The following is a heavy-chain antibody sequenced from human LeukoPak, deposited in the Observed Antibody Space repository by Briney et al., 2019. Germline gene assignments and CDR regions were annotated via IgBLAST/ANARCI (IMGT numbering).Heavy chain of an antibody. CDR2: IYYSGST. CDR3: ARILYGGNSDDY. D-gene: IGHD4-17*01. V-gene: IGHV4-59*05. Sequence: PSETLSLTCAVSGGSISSYYWSWIRQPPGKGLEWIGSIYYSGSTYYNPSLKSRVTISVDTSKNQFSLKLSSVTAADTAVYYCARILYGGNSDDYWGQGTLVTVSS. J-gene: IGHJ4*02. CDR1: GGSISSYY.